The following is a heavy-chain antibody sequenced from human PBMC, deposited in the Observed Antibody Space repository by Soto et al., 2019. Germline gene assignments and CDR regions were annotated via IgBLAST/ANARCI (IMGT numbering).Heavy chain of an antibody. J-gene: IGHJ4*02. V-gene: IGHV4-59*01. D-gene: IGHD3-22*01. Sequence: QVQLQESGPGLVKSSETLSLTCTVSGGSMTSYYWTWIRQSPGKGLEWIGYILSSGNTTYNPSLKRRVTISGDTSKNQFSLKLTSMTAAASAGYYCARGGGWLPDLGGQGTLFTVST. CDR2: ILSSGNT. CDR3: ARGGGWLPDL. CDR1: GGSMTSYY.